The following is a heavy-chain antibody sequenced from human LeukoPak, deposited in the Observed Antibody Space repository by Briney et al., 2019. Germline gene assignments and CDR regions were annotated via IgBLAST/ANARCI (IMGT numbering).Heavy chain of an antibody. D-gene: IGHD6-13*01. J-gene: IGHJ4*02. CDR1: GGSISSASYY. Sequence: SETLSLTCTVSGGSISSASYYWSWIRQPAGKGLEWIGRIYTSGSTNYNPSLKSRVTISVDTSKNQFSLKLSSVTAADTAVYYCSMRERLAAAFDYWGQGTLVTVSS. CDR3: SMRERLAAAFDY. CDR2: IYTSGST. V-gene: IGHV4-61*02.